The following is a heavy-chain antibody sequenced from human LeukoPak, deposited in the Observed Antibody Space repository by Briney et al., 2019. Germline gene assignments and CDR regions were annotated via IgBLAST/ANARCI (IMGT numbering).Heavy chain of an antibody. J-gene: IGHJ4*02. CDR3: ARDSSSWPYSFDY. Sequence: HTGGSLRLSCAASGFTFSSYEMNWVRQAPGKGLEWVSYISSSGSTIYYADSVKGRFTISRDNAKNSLYLQMNSLRAEDTAVYYSARDSSSWPYSFDYWGQGTLVTVSS. CDR1: GFTFSSYE. V-gene: IGHV3-48*03. CDR2: ISSSGSTI. D-gene: IGHD6-13*01.